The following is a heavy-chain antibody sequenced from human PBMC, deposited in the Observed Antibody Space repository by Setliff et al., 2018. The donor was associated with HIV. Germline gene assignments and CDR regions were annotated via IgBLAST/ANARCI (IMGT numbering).Heavy chain of an antibody. D-gene: IGHD4-17*01. Sequence: SETLSLTCTVSGASITSHYWSWIRQSPGRELEWIGYIYSTGSTNYNPSHQSRVSISMEASKNKFSLKVTSVTSADTAVYYCAKGAGFYGDYTFDYWGQGNLVNVSS. V-gene: IGHV4-59*11. CDR2: IYSTGST. CDR1: GASITSHY. CDR3: AKGAGFYGDYTFDY. J-gene: IGHJ4*02.